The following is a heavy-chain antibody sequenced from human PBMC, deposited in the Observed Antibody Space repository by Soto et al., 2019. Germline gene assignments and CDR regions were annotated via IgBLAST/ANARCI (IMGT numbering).Heavy chain of an antibody. CDR1: GYTFTSYY. CDR2: INPSGGST. CDR3: ARNRTRLGSSWTLPFAY. Sequence: ASVKVSCKASGYTFTSYYMHCVRQAPGQGLEWMGIINPSGGSTSYAQKFQGRVTMTRDTSTSTVYMELSSLRSEDTAVYYCARNRTRLGSSWTLPFAYWGQGTLVTVSS. D-gene: IGHD6-13*01. V-gene: IGHV1-46*01. J-gene: IGHJ4*02.